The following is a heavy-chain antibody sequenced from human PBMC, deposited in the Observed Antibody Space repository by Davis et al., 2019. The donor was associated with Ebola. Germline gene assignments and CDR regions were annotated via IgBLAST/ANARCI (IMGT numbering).Heavy chain of an antibody. J-gene: IGHJ6*03. D-gene: IGHD3-10*01. CDR1: GFTFTSYS. CDR3: ARETYYGSGSRDNYYYMDV. CDR2: ISDSGSGT. Sequence: PGGSLRLSCAASGFTFTSYSMTWVRRAPGKGLEWVSGISDSGSGTYYADSVKGRFTFSRDKSKNTLYLQMNSLRAEDTAVYYCARETYYGSGSRDNYYYMDVWGKGTTVTVSS. V-gene: IGHV3-23*01.